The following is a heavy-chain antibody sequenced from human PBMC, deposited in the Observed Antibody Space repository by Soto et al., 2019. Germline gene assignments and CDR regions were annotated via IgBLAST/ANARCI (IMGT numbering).Heavy chain of an antibody. J-gene: IGHJ4*02. CDR3: ARDFGAWLRSSFDY. Sequence: QVQLVESGGGVVQPGRSLRLSCAASGFTFSGYGMHWVRQAPGKGLEWVAVIWADGSKQYYIDSVKGRFTISRDNSKNTLYLQMNSLSAEATAVYYCARDFGAWLRSSFDYWGQGTLVSVSS. V-gene: IGHV3-33*01. CDR1: GFTFSGYG. D-gene: IGHD5-12*01. CDR2: IWADGSKQ.